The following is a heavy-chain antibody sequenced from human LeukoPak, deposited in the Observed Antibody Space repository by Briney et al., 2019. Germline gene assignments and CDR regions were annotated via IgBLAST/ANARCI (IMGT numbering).Heavy chain of an antibody. CDR1: GYTFPSYG. CDR2: ISAYNGNT. D-gene: IGHD2-21*01. CDR3: ARVVKNYYYYYMDV. Sequence: ASVKVSCKGSGYTFPSYGISWVRQPPGQGLEWMGWISAYNGNTNYAQKLQGRVTMTTDTSTSTAYMELRSLRSDDTAVYYCARVVKNYYYYYMDVWGKGTTVTVSS. V-gene: IGHV1-18*01. J-gene: IGHJ6*03.